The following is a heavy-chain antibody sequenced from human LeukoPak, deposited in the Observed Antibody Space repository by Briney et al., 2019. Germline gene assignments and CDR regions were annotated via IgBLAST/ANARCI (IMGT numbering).Heavy chain of an antibody. J-gene: IGHJ4*02. Sequence: PSETLSLTCTVPGGSITSYYLSWIRQPPGKGLEWIGYMLYSQSTRYNPALKSRVTMSMDTSKNQVSLKLRSVTAADTAVYYCATRYDSTWYQFWGRGTLVTVSS. V-gene: IGHV4-59*08. CDR3: ATRYDSTWYQF. D-gene: IGHD6-13*01. CDR1: GGSITSYY. CDR2: MLYSQST.